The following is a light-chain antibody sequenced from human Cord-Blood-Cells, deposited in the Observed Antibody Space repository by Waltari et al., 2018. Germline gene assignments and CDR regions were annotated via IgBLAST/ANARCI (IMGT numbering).Light chain of an antibody. CDR2: WAS. J-gene: IGKJ3*01. Sequence: DIVMTQSPDSLAVSLGERATINCQSSQSVLYSSNNTNYLAWYQQKPGQPPKLLIYWASTRESVVPDRFSGSGSGTDFTLTISSLQAEDVAVYYCQQYYSTPFTFGPGTKVDIK. CDR3: QQYYSTPFT. CDR1: QSVLYSSNNTNY. V-gene: IGKV4-1*01.